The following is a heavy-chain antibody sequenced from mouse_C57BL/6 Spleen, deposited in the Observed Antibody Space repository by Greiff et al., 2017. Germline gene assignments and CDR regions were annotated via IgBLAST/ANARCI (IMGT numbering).Heavy chain of an antibody. CDR1: CFAFMACA. CDR3: ARGSHGNYYAMDY. J-gene: IGHJ4*01. V-gene: IGHV1-49*01. CDR2: FTMDSDAT. Sequence: LKPSGAELVRPGASVKLSCKDSCFAFMACAMNWVQQRPGKGLEWIGSFTMDSDATEYSEHFKGKATLTANTSSSTAYKELSSLTSEDSAVYYGARGSHGNYYAMDYWGQGTSVTVSS. D-gene: IGHD6-2*01.